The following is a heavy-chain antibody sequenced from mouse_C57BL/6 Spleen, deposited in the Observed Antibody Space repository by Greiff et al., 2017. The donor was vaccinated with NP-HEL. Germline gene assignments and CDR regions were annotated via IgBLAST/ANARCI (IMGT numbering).Heavy chain of an antibody. CDR1: GFTFSNYW. CDR3: TGRVWGY. J-gene: IGHJ2*01. CDR2: IRLKSDNYAT. D-gene: IGHD2-10*02. V-gene: IGHV6-3*01. Sequence: EVQVVESGGGLVQPGGSMKLSCVASGFTFSNYWMNWVRQSPEKGLAWVAQIRLKSDNYATHYAESVKGRFTISRDDSKRSVYLQMNNLRAEDTGIYYCTGRVWGYWGQGTTLTVSS.